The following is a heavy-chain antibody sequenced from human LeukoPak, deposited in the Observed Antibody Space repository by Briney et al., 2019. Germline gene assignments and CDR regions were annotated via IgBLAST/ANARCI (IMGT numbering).Heavy chain of an antibody. V-gene: IGHV3-21*01. CDR1: GFTFSSYS. Sequence: GGSLRLSCAASGFTFSSYSMNWVRQAPGKGLEWASSISSSSYIYYADSVKGRFTISRDNAKNSLYLQMNSLRAEDTAVYYCARDKYWGQGTLVTVSS. CDR3: ARDKY. CDR2: ISSSSYI. J-gene: IGHJ4*02.